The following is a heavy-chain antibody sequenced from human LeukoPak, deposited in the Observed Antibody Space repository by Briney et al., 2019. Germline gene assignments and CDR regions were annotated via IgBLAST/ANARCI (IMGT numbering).Heavy chain of an antibody. Sequence: GGSLRLSCAASGFTFSSYAMPWVRQAPGKRLEYVSAISSNGGSTYYANSVKGRFTISRDNSKNTLYLQMGSLRAEDMAVYYCARCLYSGAYYYYYGMDVWGQGTTVTVSS. CDR2: ISSNGGST. J-gene: IGHJ6*02. CDR3: ARCLYSGAYYYYYGMDV. V-gene: IGHV3-64*01. D-gene: IGHD1-26*01. CDR1: GFTFSSYA.